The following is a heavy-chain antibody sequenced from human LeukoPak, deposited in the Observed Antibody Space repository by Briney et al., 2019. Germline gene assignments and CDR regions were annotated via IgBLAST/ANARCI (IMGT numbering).Heavy chain of an antibody. CDR2: TYYRSKWNY. CDR3: ARRRHANNGVDV. V-gene: IGHV6-1*01. J-gene: IGHJ6*02. CDR1: GDSVSTTTSI. Sequence: SQTFSLTCAISGDSVSTTTSIWNWIRQSPSRGVEWLGRTYYRSKWNYDYADSVKSRITISPDTSENQFSLQLQFVTPEDSAVYYCARRRHANNGVDVWGQGTTVTVSS.